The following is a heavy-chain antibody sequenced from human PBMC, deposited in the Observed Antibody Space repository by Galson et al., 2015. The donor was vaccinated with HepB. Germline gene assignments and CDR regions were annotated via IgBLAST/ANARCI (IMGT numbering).Heavy chain of an antibody. CDR2: IGTGGDT. CDR1: GFTFSSAD. CDR3: AREGLWGSGADDWYFDL. V-gene: IGHV3-13*01. J-gene: IGHJ2*01. D-gene: IGHD3-10*01. Sequence: SLRLSCAASGFTFSSADMHWVRQAPGKGLEWVSAIGTGGDTYYPDSVKGRFTISRENAKNSLYLQMNSLRAGDTAVYYCAREGLWGSGADDWYFDLWGRGTLVAVSS.